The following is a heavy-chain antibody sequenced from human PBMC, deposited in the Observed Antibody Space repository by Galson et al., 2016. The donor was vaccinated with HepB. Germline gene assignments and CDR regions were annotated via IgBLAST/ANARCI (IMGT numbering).Heavy chain of an antibody. CDR3: ARAHQFLWGGSGWQYYYYYYYMDV. J-gene: IGHJ6*03. CDR2: IDTNSHYI. D-gene: IGHD6-19*01. V-gene: IGHV3-21*01. Sequence: SLRLSCAASGFTFNTYNMNWVRQAPGKGLEWVSSIDTNSHYIYYADSVKGRFTISRDNAKNSLSLQMNSLGAEDTAVYYCARAHQFLWGGSGWQYYYYYYYMDVWGKGTTVTVSS. CDR1: GFTFNTYN.